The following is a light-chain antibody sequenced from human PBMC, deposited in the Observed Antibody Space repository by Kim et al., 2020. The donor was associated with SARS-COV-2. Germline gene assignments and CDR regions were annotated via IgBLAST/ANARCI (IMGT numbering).Light chain of an antibody. CDR1: QSLLHTDGKNY. CDR3: MQSLQFPLT. CDR2: EVS. V-gene: IGKV2D-29*02. Sequence: DIVMTQTPLSVSVTPGQPASISCRSSQSLLHTDGKNYLYWYLQRSGRSPQLLIYEVSNRFFGVSDRFSGSGSGTDFTLKISQVEAEDVGVYYYMQSLQFPLTFGGGTKVDIK. J-gene: IGKJ4*02.